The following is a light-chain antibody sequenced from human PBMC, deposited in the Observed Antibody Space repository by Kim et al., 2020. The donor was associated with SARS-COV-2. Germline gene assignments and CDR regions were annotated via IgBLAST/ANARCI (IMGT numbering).Light chain of an antibody. CDR1: QTVSTS. CDR3: HQRSSWS. Sequence: LSLPPAARATLSCPADQTVSTSLAWYQQKPGQAPRLLIYDASSRATGIPARFSGSGSGTDFTLTISSLEPEDFAVYYCHQRSSWSFGQGTKLEI. CDR2: DAS. V-gene: IGKV3-11*01. J-gene: IGKJ2*01.